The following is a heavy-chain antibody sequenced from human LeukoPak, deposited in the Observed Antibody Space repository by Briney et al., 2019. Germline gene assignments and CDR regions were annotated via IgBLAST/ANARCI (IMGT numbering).Heavy chain of an antibody. CDR3: ARDLYPSTPLAWSDAFDI. CDR1: GDSVSSNSAA. D-gene: IGHD3/OR15-3a*01. V-gene: IGHV6-1*01. CDR2: TYYKSRWHN. Sequence: SQTLSLTCAISGDSVSSNSAAWNWIRQSPSRGLEWLGRTYYKSRWHNDYGVSVKSRISINPDTSKNQFSLQLNSVTPEDTAVYYCARDLYPSTPLAWSDAFDIWGQGTMVTVSS. J-gene: IGHJ3*02.